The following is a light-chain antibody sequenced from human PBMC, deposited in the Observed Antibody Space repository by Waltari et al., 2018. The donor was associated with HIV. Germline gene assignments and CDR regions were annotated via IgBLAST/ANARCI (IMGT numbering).Light chain of an antibody. CDR2: TNN. J-gene: IGLJ2*01. CDR1: STNIGADYA. CDR3: QSYDSRLSEGV. Sequence: QSVLTQSPSVSGAPGQRITIFCTGNSTNIGADYAVHWYQHTPGAAPRLLIFTNNNRPSGVPARFSGAKSGTSASLTITGLQAEDEGEYFCQSYDSRLSEGVFGGGTKLTVL. V-gene: IGLV1-40*01.